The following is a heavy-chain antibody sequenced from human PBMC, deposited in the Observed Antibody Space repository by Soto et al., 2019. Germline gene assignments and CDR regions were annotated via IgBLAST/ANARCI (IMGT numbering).Heavy chain of an antibody. D-gene: IGHD6-13*01. Sequence: PSETLSLTCTVSGGSISSSSYYWGWIRQPPGKGLEWIGSIYYSGSTYYNPSLKSRVTISVDTSKNQFSLKLSSVTAADTAVYYCARQVGAAATIYYYYGMDVWGQGTTVTVSS. CDR3: ARQVGAAATIYYYYGMDV. CDR2: IYYSGST. V-gene: IGHV4-39*01. CDR1: GGSISSSSYY. J-gene: IGHJ6*02.